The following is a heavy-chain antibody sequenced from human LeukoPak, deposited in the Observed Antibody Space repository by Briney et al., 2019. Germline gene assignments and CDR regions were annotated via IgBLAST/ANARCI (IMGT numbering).Heavy chain of an antibody. V-gene: IGHV3-7*01. CDR3: AREAVVVYYYYYYYMDV. J-gene: IGHJ6*03. CDR2: IKKDGSEK. Sequence: GGSLRLSCAASGFTFSSYWMSWVRQAPGKGLEWVANIKKDGSEKYYVDSVKGRFTISRDNAKNSLYLQMNSLRAEDTAVYYCAREAVVVYYYYYYYMDVWGKGTTVTVPS. CDR1: GFTFSSYW. D-gene: IGHD2-2*01.